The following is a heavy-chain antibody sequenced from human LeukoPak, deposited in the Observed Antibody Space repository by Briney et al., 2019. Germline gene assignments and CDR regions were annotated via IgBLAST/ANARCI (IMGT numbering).Heavy chain of an antibody. D-gene: IGHD6-19*01. J-gene: IGHJ3*02. CDR2: INHSGST. CDR3: ARDGSIAVAGTGIGAFDI. Sequence: SETLSLTCAVYGGSFSGYYWSWIRQPPGKGLEWIGEINHSGSTNYNPSLKSRVTISVDTSKNQFSLKLSSVTAADTAVYYCARDGSIAVAGTGIGAFDIWGQGTMVTVSS. CDR1: GGSFSGYY. V-gene: IGHV4-34*01.